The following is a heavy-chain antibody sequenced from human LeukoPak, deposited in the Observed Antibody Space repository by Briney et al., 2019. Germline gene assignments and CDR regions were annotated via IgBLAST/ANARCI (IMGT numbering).Heavy chain of an antibody. Sequence: GASVKVSCKASGYTFTSYGISWVRQATGQGLEWMGRISAYNGNTNYAQKLQGRVTMTTDTSTSTAYMELSSLRSEDTAVYYCARVDWYFDVYYYYGMDVWGQGTTVTVSS. CDR3: ARVDWYFDVYYYYGMDV. CDR2: ISAYNGNT. D-gene: IGHD3-9*01. V-gene: IGHV1-18*01. J-gene: IGHJ6*02. CDR1: GYTFTSYG.